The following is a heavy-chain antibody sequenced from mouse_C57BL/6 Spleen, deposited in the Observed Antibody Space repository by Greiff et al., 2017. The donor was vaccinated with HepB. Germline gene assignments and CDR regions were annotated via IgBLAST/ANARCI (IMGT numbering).Heavy chain of an antibody. J-gene: IGHJ4*01. CDR3: ARGVLRYQKGGAMDY. V-gene: IGHV5-17*01. Sequence: EVKLQESGGGLVKPGGSLKLSCAASGFTFSDYGMHWVRQAPEKGLEWVAYISSGSSTIYYADTVKGRFTISRDNAKNTLFLQMTSLRSEDTAMYYWARGVLRYQKGGAMDYWGQGTSVTVSS. D-gene: IGHD1-1*01. CDR1: GFTFSDYG. CDR2: ISSGSSTI.